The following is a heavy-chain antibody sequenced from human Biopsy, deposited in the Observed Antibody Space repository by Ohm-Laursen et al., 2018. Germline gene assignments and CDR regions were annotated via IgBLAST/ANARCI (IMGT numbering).Heavy chain of an antibody. Sequence: SLRLSCAASGFTFSAYSIVWVRQAPGKGLEWVSAISSRTTSEYYADSVKGRVTISRDNADNSVSLQMSNLRLDDTAAYYCARWYGDLFYYYNGMDVWGQGTTVTVSS. CDR3: ARWYGDLFYYYNGMDV. CDR1: GFTFSAYS. D-gene: IGHD3-10*01. CDR2: ISSRTTSE. V-gene: IGHV3-21*01. J-gene: IGHJ6*02.